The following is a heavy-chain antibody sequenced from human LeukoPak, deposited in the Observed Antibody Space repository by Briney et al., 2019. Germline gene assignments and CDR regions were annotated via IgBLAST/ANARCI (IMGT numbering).Heavy chain of an antibody. J-gene: IGHJ4*02. CDR1: GESFSGYY. CDR3: ARVDYSVSSRHFDY. D-gene: IGHD4-11*01. CDR2: INHTGRT. V-gene: IGHV4-34*01. Sequence: SETLSLTCAVYGESFSGYYWAWIRQPPGKGLEWIGEINHTGRTNYKPSLKSRVTISVDSSKNQFSLRLNSVTAADTAVYYCARVDYSVSSRHFDYWGQGILVTVSS.